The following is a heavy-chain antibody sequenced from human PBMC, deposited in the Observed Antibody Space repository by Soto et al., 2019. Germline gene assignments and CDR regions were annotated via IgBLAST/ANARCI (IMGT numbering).Heavy chain of an antibody. D-gene: IGHD2-2*01. CDR1: GGSISTSSSTYY. CDR2: FFYSGKS. Sequence: TSETLSLTCSVSGGSISTSSSTYYWGWMRQPPGKGLEWIASFFYSGKSFYNPSLKSRVTMSVDTSKNQFSLNLSSVTAADTAVYYCVKDPYCSSTSCSNWFDPWGQGTLVTVSS. CDR3: VKDPYCSSTSCSNWFDP. V-gene: IGHV4-39*02. J-gene: IGHJ5*02.